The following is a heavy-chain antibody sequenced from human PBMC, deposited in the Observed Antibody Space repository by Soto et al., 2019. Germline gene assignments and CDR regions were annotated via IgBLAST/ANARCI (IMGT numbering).Heavy chain of an antibody. V-gene: IGHV3-30*02. CDR3: AKGFYGSGHYYYGMDV. CDR1: GFTFSSYG. CDR2: IWYDGSNK. Sequence: GGSLRLSCAASGFTFSSYGMHWVRQAPGKGLEWVAVIWYDGSNKYYADSVKGRFTISRDNSKNTLYLQMDSLRTEDTALYYSAKGFYGSGHYYYGMDVWGQGTTVTVSS. J-gene: IGHJ6*02. D-gene: IGHD3-10*01.